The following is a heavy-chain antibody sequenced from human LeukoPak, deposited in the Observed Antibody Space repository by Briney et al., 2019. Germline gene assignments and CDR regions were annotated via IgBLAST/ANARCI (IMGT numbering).Heavy chain of an antibody. CDR1: GYTFTGYG. CDR3: ARDSDYYDSSGYSGDAFDI. V-gene: IGHV1-18*01. D-gene: IGHD3-22*01. CDR2: ISAYNGNT. Sequence: ASVKVSCKASGYTFTGYGISWVRQAPGQGLEWMGWISAYNGNTNYAQKLQGRVTMTTDTSTSSAYMELRSLRSDDTAVYYCARDSDYYDSSGYSGDAFDIWGQGTMVTVSS. J-gene: IGHJ3*02.